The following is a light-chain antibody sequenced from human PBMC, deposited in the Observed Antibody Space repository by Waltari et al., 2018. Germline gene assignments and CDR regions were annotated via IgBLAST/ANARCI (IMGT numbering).Light chain of an antibody. Sequence: DIKMTQYPSSLSVSVGDRVTITCQASQGIVYFLNWYQHKPGKAPKLLIYDASNLETGVPSRFSGSGSGTDFTFTITSLQPEDIATYYCQQYHNFPLTFGQGTRLEIK. J-gene: IGKJ5*01. V-gene: IGKV1-33*01. CDR3: QQYHNFPLT. CDR1: QGIVYF. CDR2: DAS.